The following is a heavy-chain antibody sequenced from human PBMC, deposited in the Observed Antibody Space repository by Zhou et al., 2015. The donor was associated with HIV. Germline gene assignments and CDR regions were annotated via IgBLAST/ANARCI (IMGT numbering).Heavy chain of an antibody. D-gene: IGHD5-24*01. V-gene: IGHV1-69*01. Sequence: QVQLVQSGTEVKRPGSSVKVSCKASGGSFSDSEISWVRQAPGQGLEWMGGITPTFDIVTYAQKFRGRLSITADEPTSTAYMELSSLRSEDAAVYYCARNIGNYNYAFDMWGQGTMLIVSS. CDR3: ARNIGNYNYAFDM. CDR2: ITPTFDIV. CDR1: GGSFSDSE. J-gene: IGHJ3*02.